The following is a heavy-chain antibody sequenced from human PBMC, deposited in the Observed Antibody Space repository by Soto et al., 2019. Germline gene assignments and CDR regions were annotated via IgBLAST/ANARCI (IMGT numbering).Heavy chain of an antibody. D-gene: IGHD3-16*01. CDR3: ARFWRSTTYYYYYYGMDV. J-gene: IGHJ6*02. Sequence: GPSVTVSCKASGGTFSSYAISWVRQAPGQGLEWMGGIIPIFGTANYAQKFQGRVTITADESTSTAYMELSSLRSEDTAVYYCARFWRSTTYYYYYYGMDVWGQGTTVTVSS. CDR1: GGTFSSYA. CDR2: IIPIFGTA. V-gene: IGHV1-69*13.